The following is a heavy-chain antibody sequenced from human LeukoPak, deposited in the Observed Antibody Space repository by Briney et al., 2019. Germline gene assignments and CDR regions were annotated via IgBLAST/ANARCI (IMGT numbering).Heavy chain of an antibody. J-gene: IGHJ2*01. D-gene: IGHD6-13*01. CDR3: ARDRGGAAGTISWCFDL. Sequence: SETLSLTCTVSGGSISSYYWSWIRQPAGKGLEWIGRIYTSGSTNYNPSLKSRVTMSVDTSKNQFSLKLSSVTAADTAVYYCARDRGGAAGTISWCFDLWGRGTLVTVSS. CDR2: IYTSGST. CDR1: GGSISSYY. V-gene: IGHV4-4*07.